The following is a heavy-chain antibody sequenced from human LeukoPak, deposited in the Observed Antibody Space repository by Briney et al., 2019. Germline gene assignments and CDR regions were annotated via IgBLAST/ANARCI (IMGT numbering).Heavy chain of an antibody. CDR2: IYYSGNT. CDR1: GGSISTYY. Sequence: SETLSLTCTVSGGSISTYYWSWIRQPPGKGLEWIGYIYYSGNTNNNPSLKSRVTISVDTSKNQFSLKVNSVTAADTAVYYCARVGLQYALDIWGQGTMVTVSS. D-gene: IGHD4-11*01. CDR3: ARVGLQYALDI. J-gene: IGHJ3*02. V-gene: IGHV4-59*01.